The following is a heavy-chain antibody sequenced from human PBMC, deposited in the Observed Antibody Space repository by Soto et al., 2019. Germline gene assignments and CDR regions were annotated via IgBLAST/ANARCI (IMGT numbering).Heavy chain of an antibody. V-gene: IGHV3-30-3*01. J-gene: IGHJ6*02. Sequence: QVQLVESGGGVVQPGRSLRLSCAASGFTFSNYAMHWVRQAPGKGLEWVAVISYDGSYKYYADSVKGRFTISRDNSKNTLYLQMNSLRAEDTAVYYCARAVKWFGENGMDVWGQGTTVTVSS. CDR2: ISYDGSYK. CDR3: ARAVKWFGENGMDV. CDR1: GFTFSNYA. D-gene: IGHD3-10*01.